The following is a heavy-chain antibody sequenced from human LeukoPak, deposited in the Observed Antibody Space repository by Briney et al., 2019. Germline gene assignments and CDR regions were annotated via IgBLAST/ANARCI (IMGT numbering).Heavy chain of an antibody. J-gene: IGHJ4*02. CDR1: GFTFSSYA. Sequence: AGGSLRLSCAASGFTFSSYAMSWVRQAPGKGLEWVSYISSSGYTIYYADSVKGRFTISRDNAQSSLYLQLNSLRAEDTAVYYCARGDPPDYWGQGTLVTVSS. CDR2: ISSSGYTI. CDR3: ARGDPPDY. V-gene: IGHV3-48*03.